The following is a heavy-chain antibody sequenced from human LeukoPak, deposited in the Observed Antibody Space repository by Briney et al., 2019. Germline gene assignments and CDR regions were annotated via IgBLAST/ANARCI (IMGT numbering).Heavy chain of an antibody. V-gene: IGHV3-30*18. CDR2: ISYDGSNK. D-gene: IGHD6-13*01. CDR1: GFSFSTSW. J-gene: IGHJ3*02. Sequence: GGSLRLSCAASGFSFSTSWMHWVRQAPGKGLEWVAVISYDGSNKYYADSVKGRFTISRDNSKNTLYLQMNSLRAEDTAVYYCAKDRAYSSSWYDAFDIWGQGTMVTVSS. CDR3: AKDRAYSSSWYDAFDI.